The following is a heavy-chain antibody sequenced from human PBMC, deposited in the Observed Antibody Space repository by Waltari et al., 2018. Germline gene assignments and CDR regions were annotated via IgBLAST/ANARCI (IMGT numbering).Heavy chain of an antibody. D-gene: IGHD3-22*01. CDR3: ARDRLEYYYDSSGLVFDY. Sequence: QVQLVESGGGVVQPGRSLGLSCTGSGFTFSRFGRQRVRQAPGKGLEWVALIWYDGSNKYYADSVKGRFTISRDNSKNTLYLQMNSLRAEDTAVYYCARDRLEYYYDSSGLVFDYWGQGALVTVSS. CDR1: GFTFSRFG. J-gene: IGHJ4*02. CDR2: IWYDGSNK. V-gene: IGHV3-33*01.